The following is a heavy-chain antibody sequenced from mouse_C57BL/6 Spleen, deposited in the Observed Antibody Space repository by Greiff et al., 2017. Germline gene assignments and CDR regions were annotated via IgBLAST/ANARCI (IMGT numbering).Heavy chain of an antibody. CDR1: GYTFTSYW. CDR2: IDPSDSYT. Sequence: QVQLQQSGAELVMPGASVKLSCKASGYTFTSYWMHWVKQRPGQGLEWIGEIDPSDSYTNYNQKFKGKSTLTVDKSSSTAYMQLSSLTSEDSAVYYCARERDSFFDYWGQGTTLTVSS. CDR3: ARERDSFFDY. J-gene: IGHJ2*01. V-gene: IGHV1-69*01.